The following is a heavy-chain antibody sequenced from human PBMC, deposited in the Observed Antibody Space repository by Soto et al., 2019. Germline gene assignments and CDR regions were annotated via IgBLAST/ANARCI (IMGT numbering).Heavy chain of an antibody. CDR1: GDFISSYY. CDR2: LYYGRSA. J-gene: IGHJ4*02. D-gene: IGHD3-22*01. CDR3: ALRSMAVVPEY. V-gene: IGHV4-59*01. Sequence: QVQLQESGPGLVKPSETLSLTCAVSGDFISSYYCMWIRQPPGKGLESIGYLYYGRSANYNPSLKSRVTLAVDPSTNQCSLTLSSMTAADTAVYYCALRSMAVVPEYWGQGTLVTVSS.